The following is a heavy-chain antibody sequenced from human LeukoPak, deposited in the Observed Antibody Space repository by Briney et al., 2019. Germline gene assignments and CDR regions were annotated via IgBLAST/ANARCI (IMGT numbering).Heavy chain of an antibody. V-gene: IGHV1-8*01. CDR1: GYTFTSYD. Sequence: ASVKVSCKASGYTFTSYDIYWVRQATGQGLEWMGWMNTNSGNTGYAQKFQGRVTMTRNTSISTAYMELSSLRSEDTAVYYCARDKLERRYYYGMDVWGQGTTVTVSS. J-gene: IGHJ6*02. CDR3: ARDKLERRYYYGMDV. D-gene: IGHD1-1*01. CDR2: MNTNSGNT.